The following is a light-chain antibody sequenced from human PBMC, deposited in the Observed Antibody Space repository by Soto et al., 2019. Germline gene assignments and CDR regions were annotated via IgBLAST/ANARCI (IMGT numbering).Light chain of an antibody. CDR1: QSVSSY. V-gene: IGKV3-11*01. J-gene: IGKJ4*01. CDR2: DAS. Sequence: EIVLTQSPGTLRLSPGERATLSCRASQSVSSYLAWYQQKPGQAPRLLIYDASNRATGIPARFSGSGSGTDFTLTISSLEPEDFAVYYCQQRSNWSLTFGGGTKVEIK. CDR3: QQRSNWSLT.